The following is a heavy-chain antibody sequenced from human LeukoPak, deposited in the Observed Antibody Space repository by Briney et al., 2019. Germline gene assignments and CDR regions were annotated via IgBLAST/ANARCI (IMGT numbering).Heavy chain of an antibody. Sequence: PGRSLRLSCAASGFTFRSYGMYWVRQAPVKGLEWVAVIWYDGSNKYYADSVKGRFTISRDNSKNTLFLQMNSLRAEDTAVYYCARPYYYDSSGYSPYGMDVWGQGTTVTVSS. CDR2: IWYDGSNK. CDR1: GFTFRSYG. V-gene: IGHV3-33*01. D-gene: IGHD3-22*01. CDR3: ARPYYYDSSGYSPYGMDV. J-gene: IGHJ6*02.